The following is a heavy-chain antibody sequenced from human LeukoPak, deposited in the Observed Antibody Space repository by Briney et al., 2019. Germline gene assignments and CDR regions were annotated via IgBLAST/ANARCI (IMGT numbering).Heavy chain of an antibody. Sequence: GASVKVSCKASGYTFTSYGISWVRQAPGQELDGMGWISPYNGKTNYARKLQGRVTVTTDTSTSTAYMELRSLTSGDTAVYYCTRDRLDYCSSTSCYPYYYYYMDVWGKGTTVTVSS. D-gene: IGHD2-2*01. J-gene: IGHJ6*03. V-gene: IGHV1-18*01. CDR2: ISPYNGKT. CDR3: TRDRLDYCSSTSCYPYYYYYMDV. CDR1: GYTFTSYG.